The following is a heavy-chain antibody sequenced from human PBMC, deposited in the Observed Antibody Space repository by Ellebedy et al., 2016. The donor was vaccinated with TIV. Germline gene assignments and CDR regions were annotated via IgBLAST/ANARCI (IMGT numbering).Heavy chain of an antibody. Sequence: SETLSLXXTVSGGSISSGYYYCNWIRQPAGKGLEWIGRIYTRGSTNYNPSLKSRVTMSVDTSKNQFSLKLSSVTAADTAVYYCARGPPEVTGTTGGSDYWGQGTLVTVSS. D-gene: IGHD1-20*01. CDR3: ARGPPEVTGTTGGSDY. CDR2: IYTRGST. CDR1: GGSISSGYYY. J-gene: IGHJ4*02. V-gene: IGHV4-61*02.